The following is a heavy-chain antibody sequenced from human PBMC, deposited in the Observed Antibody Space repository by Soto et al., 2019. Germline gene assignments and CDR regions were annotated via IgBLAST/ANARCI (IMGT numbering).Heavy chain of an antibody. J-gene: IGHJ2*01. V-gene: IGHV3-21*01. CDR3: ARPDRDWYFDL. CDR2: ISSSSSYI. CDR1: GFTFSTYS. Sequence: EVQLVESGGGLGKPGGSLRLSCAASGFTFSTYSMNWVRQAPGKGLEWVSSISSSSSYIYYADSVKGRFTISRDNAKNSLYLQMNSLRAEDTAVYYCARPDRDWYFDLWGRGTLVTVSS.